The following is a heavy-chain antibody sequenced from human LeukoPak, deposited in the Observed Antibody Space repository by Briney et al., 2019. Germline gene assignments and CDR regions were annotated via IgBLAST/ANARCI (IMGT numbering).Heavy chain of an antibody. D-gene: IGHD3-16*01. Sequence: GGSLRLSSEASGFTFSSYAMSWVRQTPGKGLERLSRIIDSGDITYYANSVKGRFTISRDNSKNTLYLQMNSLRAEDTAVYYCAKLGGQEVYNYYVGVWGKGTTVAVSS. CDR3: AKLGGQEVYNYYVGV. CDR2: IIDSGDIT. CDR1: GFTFSSYA. J-gene: IGHJ6*03. V-gene: IGHV3-23*01.